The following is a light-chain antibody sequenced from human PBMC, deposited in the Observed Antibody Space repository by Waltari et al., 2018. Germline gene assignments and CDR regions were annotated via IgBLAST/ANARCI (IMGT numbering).Light chain of an antibody. CDR2: QDT. J-gene: IGLJ1*01. Sequence: SYELTQPPSVSVSPGQTDSISCSGDRVGEKLATWYQQKPGQSPVLVIHQDTKRPSGIPERFSGSNSGNTATLTISGTQALDEADYYCQTWDTSNEAIFGPGTKVTVL. CDR1: RVGEKL. CDR3: QTWDTSNEAI. V-gene: IGLV3-1*01.